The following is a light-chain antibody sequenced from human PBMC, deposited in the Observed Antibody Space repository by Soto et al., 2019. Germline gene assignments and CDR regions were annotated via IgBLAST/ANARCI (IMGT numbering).Light chain of an antibody. V-gene: IGKV3-11*01. CDR1: QSVSSY. CDR3: QQRSNWLLT. J-gene: IGKJ4*01. Sequence: EIVLTQSPATLSLSPGERATLSCRASQSVSSYLAWYQQKPGQAPRLLIYDASNRATGIPARFSGSGSGTDFTLTISSLELEEFAVYYCQQRSNWLLTFGGGTKVEIK. CDR2: DAS.